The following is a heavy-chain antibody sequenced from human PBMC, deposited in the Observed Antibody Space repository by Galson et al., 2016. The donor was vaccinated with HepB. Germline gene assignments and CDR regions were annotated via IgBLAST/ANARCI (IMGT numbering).Heavy chain of an antibody. J-gene: IGHJ4*02. V-gene: IGHV3-23*01. D-gene: IGHD1-1*01. CDR3: AKDIHYWSFDY. CDR2: IGGDEST. CDR1: GFTFSTNA. Sequence: CAASGFTFSTNAMGWVRQVAGKGLGWVSGIGGDESTHYADSVKGRFTISRDASKNTLYLQMDNLRAEDTAKYYCAKDIHYWSFDYWGQGALVTVSS.